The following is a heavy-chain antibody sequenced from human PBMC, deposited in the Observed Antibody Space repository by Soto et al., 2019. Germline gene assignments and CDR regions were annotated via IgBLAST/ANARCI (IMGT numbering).Heavy chain of an antibody. CDR1: GGTFSSYA. CDR3: ASRTILDYYYYYGMDV. Sequence: QVQLMQSGAEVKKPWSSVKVSCKASGGTFSSYAISWVRQAAGQGLEWMGGIIPIFGTANYAQKFQGRVTITADESTSTAYLALSSLGSEDTAVYYCASRTILDYYYYYGMDVWGQGTTVTVSS. J-gene: IGHJ6*02. V-gene: IGHV1-69*01. CDR2: IIPIFGTA. D-gene: IGHD3-3*01.